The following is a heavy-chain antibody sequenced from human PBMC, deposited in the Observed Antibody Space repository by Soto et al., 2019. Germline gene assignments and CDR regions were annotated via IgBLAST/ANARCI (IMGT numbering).Heavy chain of an antibody. CDR1: GSSVKTGSYY. CDR3: AIGDEYYYDSSCYPQVPPTFDY. CDR2: LYSRGRT. Sequence: ETLFLTCTASGSSVKTGSYYASWFRLPPGKGLLRMRCLYSRGRTKYNPTLQRRINISVDMSKNQFSLKLSSVTAADTAVYYFAIGDEYYYDSSCYPQVPPTFDYWGQGSLVTVSS. J-gene: IGHJ4*02. V-gene: IGHV4-61*01. D-gene: IGHD3-22*01.